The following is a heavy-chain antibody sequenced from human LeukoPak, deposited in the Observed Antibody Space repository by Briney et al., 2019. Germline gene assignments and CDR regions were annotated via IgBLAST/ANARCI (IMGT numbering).Heavy chain of an antibody. CDR2: IKQGGSEK. D-gene: IGHD1-1*01. Sequence: GSLRLSCAASGFTFSNYWMSWVRQAPGKGLECVANIKQGGSEKYYVDSVKGRFTISRDNAKNSLYLQMTSLRAEDTAVYYCARHTRLEYWGQGTLVTVSS. CDR3: ARHTRLEY. J-gene: IGHJ4*02. CDR1: GFTFSNYW. V-gene: IGHV3-7*01.